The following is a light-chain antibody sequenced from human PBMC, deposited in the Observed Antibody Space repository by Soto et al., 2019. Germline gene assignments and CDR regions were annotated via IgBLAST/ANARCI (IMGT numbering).Light chain of an antibody. CDR1: QSISTN. CDR2: GAF. CDR3: QQYNDWPPYT. Sequence: EIVMTQSPATLSVSPGERVTLSCRASQSISTNLAWYQQKSGQAPSLLIYGAFTRATGIPARFSGSGSGTEFALTIGSLQSEDFAVYYCQQYNDWPPYTFGQGTKLEIK. J-gene: IGKJ2*01. V-gene: IGKV3-15*01.